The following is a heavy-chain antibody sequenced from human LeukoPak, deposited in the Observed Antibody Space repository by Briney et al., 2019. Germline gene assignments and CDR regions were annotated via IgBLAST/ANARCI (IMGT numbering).Heavy chain of an antibody. CDR1: GGSFSGYY. J-gene: IGHJ4*02. Sequence: PSETLSLTCAVYGGSFSGYYWSWIRQPPGKGLEWSGEINHSGSTNYNPSLKSRVTISVDTSKNQFSLKLSSVTAADTAVYYCARGPGGQQLALVDYWGQGTLVTVSS. V-gene: IGHV4-34*01. CDR3: ARGPGGQQLALVDY. CDR2: INHSGST. D-gene: IGHD6-13*01.